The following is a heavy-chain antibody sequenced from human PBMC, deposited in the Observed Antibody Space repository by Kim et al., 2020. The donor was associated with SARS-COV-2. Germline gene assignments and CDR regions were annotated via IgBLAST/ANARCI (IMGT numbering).Heavy chain of an antibody. V-gene: IGHV3-23*01. CDR2: ISASGLGT. CDR3: EASDF. Sequence: ISASGLGTHYADSVRGRLTISRDNSKSTLFLQMRSLRVEDTAVYYCEASDFWGQGALVTVSS. J-gene: IGHJ1*01.